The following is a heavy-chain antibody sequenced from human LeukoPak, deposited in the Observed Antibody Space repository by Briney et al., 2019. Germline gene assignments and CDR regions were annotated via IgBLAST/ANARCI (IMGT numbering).Heavy chain of an antibody. D-gene: IGHD6-19*01. CDR3: AKRSSSPIYRNGWEVDS. V-gene: IGHV3-30*02. Sequence: GGSLRLSCVASGFTFSRFGMHWVRQAPGKGLEWVAFLRSDENKEHYADSVKGRFTISRDDSKNTLYLQMNTLRAGDTAVYYCAKRSSSPIYRNGWEVDSWGQGTLVTVSS. CDR1: GFTFSRFG. CDR2: LRSDENKE. J-gene: IGHJ4*02.